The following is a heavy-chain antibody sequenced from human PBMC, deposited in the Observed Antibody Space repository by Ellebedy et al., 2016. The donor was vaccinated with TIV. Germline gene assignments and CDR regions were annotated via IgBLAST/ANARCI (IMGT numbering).Heavy chain of an antibody. CDR3: ARVTIFGVVTRDPNYYYGMDV. J-gene: IGHJ6*02. CDR2: IIPIFGTA. Sequence: SVKVSCXASGGTFSSYAISWVRQAPGQGLEWMGGIIPIFGTANYAQKFQGRVTITADESTSTAYMELSSLRSEDTAVYYCARVTIFGVVTRDPNYYYGMDVWGQGTTVTVSS. D-gene: IGHD3-3*01. V-gene: IGHV1-69*13. CDR1: GGTFSSYA.